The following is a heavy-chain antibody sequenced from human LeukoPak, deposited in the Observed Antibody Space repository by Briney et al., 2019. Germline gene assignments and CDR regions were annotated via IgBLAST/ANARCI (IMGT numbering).Heavy chain of an antibody. D-gene: IGHD3-10*01. V-gene: IGHV1-18*01. CDR3: ARIDLAYGSGTYYSSYFEY. CDR2: ISAYNGNT. J-gene: IGHJ4*02. CDR1: GYTFTGDG. Sequence: GASVKVSCKASGYTFTGDGISWVRQAPGQGLEWMGWISAYNGNTNYAQKFQGRVTMTTEPSTRTAYMELRSLRSDDAAVYYCARIDLAYGSGTYYSSYFEYWGQGTLVTVSS.